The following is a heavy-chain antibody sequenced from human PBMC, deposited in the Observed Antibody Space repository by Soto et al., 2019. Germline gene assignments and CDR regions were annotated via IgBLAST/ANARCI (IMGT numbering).Heavy chain of an antibody. Sequence: RASVKVSCKASGGTFSSYAISWVRQAPGQGLEWMGGIIPIFGTANYAQKFQSRVTITADESTSTAYMELSSLRSEDTAVYYCARAPLRYNWNTRPNFYFDYWGQGTLVTVSS. CDR3: ARAPLRYNWNTRPNFYFDY. J-gene: IGHJ4*02. V-gene: IGHV1-69*13. CDR2: IIPIFGTA. CDR1: GGTFSSYA. D-gene: IGHD1-20*01.